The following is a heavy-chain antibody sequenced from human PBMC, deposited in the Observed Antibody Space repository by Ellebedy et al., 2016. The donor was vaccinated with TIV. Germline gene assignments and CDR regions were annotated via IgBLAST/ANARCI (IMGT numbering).Heavy chain of an antibody. Sequence: MPSETLSLTCTVSGGSISSSSYYWGWIRQPPGKGLEWIGSIYYSGSTNYNPSLKSRVTISVDTSKNQFSLKLSSVTAADTAVYYCARVVLGDSSGYTYDYWGQGTLVTVSS. CDR2: IYYSGST. V-gene: IGHV4-39*07. CDR1: GGSISSSSYY. J-gene: IGHJ4*02. D-gene: IGHD3-22*01. CDR3: ARVVLGDSSGYTYDY.